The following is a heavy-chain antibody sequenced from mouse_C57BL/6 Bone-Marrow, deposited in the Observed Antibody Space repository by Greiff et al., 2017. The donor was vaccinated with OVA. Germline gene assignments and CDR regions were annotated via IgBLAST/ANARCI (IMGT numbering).Heavy chain of an antibody. CDR2: INPSNGGT. V-gene: IGHV1-53*01. J-gene: IGHJ4*01. Sequence: QVQLQQPGTELVKPGASVKLSCKASGYTFTSYWMHWVKQRPGQGVEWIGNINPSNGGTNYNEKFKSKATLTVDKSSSTAYMQLSSLTSEDSAVYYCAKPCGNNYAMDYWGQGTSVTVSS. D-gene: IGHD2-1*01. CDR3: AKPCGNNYAMDY. CDR1: GYTFTSYW.